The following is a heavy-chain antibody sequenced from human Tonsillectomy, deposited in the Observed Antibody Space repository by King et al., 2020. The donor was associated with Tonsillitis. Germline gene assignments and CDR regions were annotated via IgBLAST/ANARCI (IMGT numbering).Heavy chain of an antibody. D-gene: IGHD2-15*01. CDR2: IKSKSDGGTT. CDR3: TTRWVVAAALFED. J-gene: IGHJ4*02. Sequence: EVQLVESGGGLVKPGGSLRLSCAASGFTFSNAWMSWVRQAPGKGLEWVGRIKSKSDGGTTDYAAPVKGRFTISRDDSKNTLDLQMNRLKTEDAAVYYCTTRWVVAAALFEDWGQGTLVTVSS. CDR1: GFTFSNAW. V-gene: IGHV3-15*01.